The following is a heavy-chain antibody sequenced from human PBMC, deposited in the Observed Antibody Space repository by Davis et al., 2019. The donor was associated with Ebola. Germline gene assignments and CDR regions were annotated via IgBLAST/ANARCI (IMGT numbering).Heavy chain of an antibody. J-gene: IGHJ4*02. CDR1: GGSTSSYY. CDR2: IYTSGST. V-gene: IGHV4-4*07. CDR3: ARASGILAVAERVGY. D-gene: IGHD6-19*01. Sequence: PSETLSLTCTVSGGSTSSYYWSWIRQPAGKGLEWIGRIYTSGSTNYNPSLKSRVTISVDTSKNQFSLKLSSVTAADTAVYYCARASGILAVAERVGYWGQGTLVTVSS.